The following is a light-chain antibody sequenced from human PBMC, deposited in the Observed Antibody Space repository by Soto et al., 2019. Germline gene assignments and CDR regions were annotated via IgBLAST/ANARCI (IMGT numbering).Light chain of an antibody. V-gene: IGKV1-39*01. CDR2: AAS. CDR1: QSIRNY. Sequence: DIQMTQSPSSLSASVVDRVNITCRASQSIRNYLNWYQQRPGKAPKLLIYAASSLQSGVPSRFSGSGSGTDFTLNISSLQPEDFATYYCQQSYNTPSITVGQGTRLEIK. J-gene: IGKJ5*01. CDR3: QQSYNTPSIT.